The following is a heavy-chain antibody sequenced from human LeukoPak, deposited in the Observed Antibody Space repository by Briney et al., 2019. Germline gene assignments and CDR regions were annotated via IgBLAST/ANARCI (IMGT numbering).Heavy chain of an antibody. V-gene: IGHV4-38-2*01. J-gene: IGHJ3*02. D-gene: IGHD3-22*01. CDR3: ARPVGLRITTRYDAFDI. CDR2: IYHSGSI. Sequence: SETLSLTCAVSGYSISSGYYWGWIRQPPGKGLEWIGSIYHSGSIYYNPSLKSRITISVDTSKNQFSLKLRSVTASDTAVYYCARPVGLRITTRYDAFDIWGQGTMVTASS. CDR1: GYSISSGYY.